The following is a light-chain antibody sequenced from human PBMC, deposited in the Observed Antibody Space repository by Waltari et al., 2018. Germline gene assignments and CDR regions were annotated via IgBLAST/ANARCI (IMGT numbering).Light chain of an antibody. CDR3: QKYYSSRT. V-gene: IGKV4-1*01. CDR2: WAT. Sequence: IVMTQSPDSLAVSPGERATINCKPSQSIVYNYNDKNYLVWFQQQPGQPPKLLIYWATTREAWVPDRFSGSGSGTDFTLTIGSLQAEDVAVYYCQKYYSSRTFGQGTKVEI. J-gene: IGKJ1*01. CDR1: QSIVYNYNDKNY.